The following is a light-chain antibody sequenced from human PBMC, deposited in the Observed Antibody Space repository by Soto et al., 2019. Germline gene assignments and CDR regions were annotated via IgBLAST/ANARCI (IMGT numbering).Light chain of an antibody. CDR1: QDVSNY. CDR2: AAS. Sequence: DIQMTQSPSSLSASVGDRVTITCQASQDVSNYLNWYQQKLGKAPKFLIFAASSLQSGVPSRFSGSGSGTDFTLTISSLEPEDFAVYYCQHRKDWQVTFGQGTRLEIK. V-gene: IGKV1-39*01. CDR3: QHRKDWQVT. J-gene: IGKJ5*01.